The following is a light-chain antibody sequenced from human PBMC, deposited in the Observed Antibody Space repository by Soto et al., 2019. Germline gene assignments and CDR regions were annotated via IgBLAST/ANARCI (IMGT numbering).Light chain of an antibody. J-gene: IGLJ2*01. Sequence: QSVLTQPASVSGSPGQSITISCTGTSSDIGTYNLVSWYQHQPGKAPKLMIYEGSKRPSWVSNRFSGSKSGNTASLTISGLQAEDEADYYCSSYSPSNTCVLFGGGTQLTVL. CDR1: SSDIGTYNL. CDR2: EGS. V-gene: IGLV2-23*01. CDR3: SSYSPSNTCVL.